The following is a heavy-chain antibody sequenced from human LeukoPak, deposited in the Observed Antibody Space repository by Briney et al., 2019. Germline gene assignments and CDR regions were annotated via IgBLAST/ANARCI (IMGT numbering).Heavy chain of an antibody. CDR3: ARIYGRASSTISY. J-gene: IGHJ4*02. CDR1: GFTFSNYA. D-gene: IGHD2-2*01. V-gene: IGHV3-23*01. CDR2: ISASGDRT. Sequence: GGSLRLSCAASGFTFSNYAMTWVRQAPGKGLEWVSAISASGDRTHYADSVKGRFTISRDNSKNTLFLQMNSLRAEDTAVYYCARIYGRASSTISYWGQGTLVTVSS.